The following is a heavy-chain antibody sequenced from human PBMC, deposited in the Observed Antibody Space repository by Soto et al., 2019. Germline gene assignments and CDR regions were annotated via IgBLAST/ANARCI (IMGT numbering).Heavy chain of an antibody. J-gene: IGHJ4*02. CDR1: GGSFISYA. D-gene: IGHD3-16*01. CDR2: IIPISGTV. V-gene: IGHV1-69*01. Sequence: QVQLVQSGAEVKKPGSSVRVSCKASGGSFISYAFSWVRQAPGQGLEWMGGIIPISGTVNHAEKFQDRVMMTADESTSTVYMEVSSLRPEDTAVSYCARVRSSSYGYRLDYFDYWGQGPLVSVSS. CDR3: ARVRSSSYGYRLDYFDY.